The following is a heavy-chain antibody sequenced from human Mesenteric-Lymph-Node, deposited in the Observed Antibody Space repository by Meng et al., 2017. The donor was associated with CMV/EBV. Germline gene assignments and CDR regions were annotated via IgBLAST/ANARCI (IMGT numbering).Heavy chain of an antibody. CDR1: EYTFTDNY. J-gene: IGHJ4*02. V-gene: IGHV1-2*02. CDR3: ARDTGSGHLLYRSFDY. Sequence: ASVKVSCKASEYTFTDNYVHWVRQAPGQGLEWVGWINPKNSGTSSAQKFQGRVTMTSDTSISTAFLELTRLRSDDTAIYYCARDTGSGHLLYRSFDYWGQGTLVTVSS. D-gene: IGHD3-16*02. CDR2: INPKNSGT.